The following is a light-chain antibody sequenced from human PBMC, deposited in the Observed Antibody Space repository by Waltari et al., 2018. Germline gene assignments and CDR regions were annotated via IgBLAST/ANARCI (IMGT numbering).Light chain of an antibody. CDR3: ATWDDSLNGVV. CDR1: TSHIGSNI. CDR2: SKN. J-gene: IGLJ2*01. V-gene: IGLV1-44*01. Sequence: QSVVTQPPAASGTPGQRVTISCSGSTSHIGSNIVTWYQQVPGTGPKLLIHSKNQRPSGVPDRFSASKSGTSASLAINGLQSEDEADYYCATWDDSLNGVVFGGGTKLTVL.